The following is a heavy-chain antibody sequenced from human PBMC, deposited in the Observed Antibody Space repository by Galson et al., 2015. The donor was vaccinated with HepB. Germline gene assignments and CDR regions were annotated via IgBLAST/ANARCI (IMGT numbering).Heavy chain of an antibody. J-gene: IGHJ6*02. D-gene: IGHD2-2*01. Sequence: SVKVSCKASGYTSTSYGISWVRQAPGQGLEWMGWISAYNGNTNYAQKFQGRVTMTTDTSTSTAYMELRSLRSDDTAVYYCARDGGIYCSSTSCYPYYYYGMDVWGQGTTVTVSS. V-gene: IGHV1-18*04. CDR2: ISAYNGNT. CDR3: ARDGGIYCSSTSCYPYYYYGMDV. CDR1: GYTSTSYG.